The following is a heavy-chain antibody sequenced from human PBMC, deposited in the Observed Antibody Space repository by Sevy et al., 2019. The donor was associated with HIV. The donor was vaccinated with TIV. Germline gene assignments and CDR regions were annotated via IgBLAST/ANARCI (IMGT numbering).Heavy chain of an antibody. CDR2: ISWNSGTI. CDR1: GFTFDDYA. J-gene: IGHJ4*02. V-gene: IGHV3-9*01. CDR3: ARQRGVVLVPAAPFDY. D-gene: IGHD2-2*01. Sequence: GGSLRLSCVASGFTFDDYAMHWVRQAPGKGLEWVSGISWNSGTIGYADSVKGRFTISRDNAKNSLYLQMNSLRAEDTALYYCARQRGVVLVPAAPFDYWGQGTLVTVSS.